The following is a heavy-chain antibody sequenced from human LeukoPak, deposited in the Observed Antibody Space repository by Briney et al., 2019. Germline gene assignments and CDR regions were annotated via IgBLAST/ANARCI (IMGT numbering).Heavy chain of an antibody. Sequence: GGSLRLSCAASGFTFSSYAMHWVRQAPGKGLEWVAVISYDGSNKYYADSVKGRFTISRDNSKNTLYLQMNSLRAEDTAVYYCAKDYQDYYDSSGYFDYWGQGTLVTVSS. CDR3: AKDYQDYYDSSGYFDY. J-gene: IGHJ4*02. CDR1: GFTFSSYA. D-gene: IGHD3-22*01. CDR2: ISYDGSNK. V-gene: IGHV3-30*04.